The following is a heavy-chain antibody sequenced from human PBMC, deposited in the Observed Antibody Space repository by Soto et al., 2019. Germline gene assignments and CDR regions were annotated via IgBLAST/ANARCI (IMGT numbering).Heavy chain of an antibody. CDR1: GFTFRGYD. Sequence: GGSLRLSSEIFGFTFRGYDLNWMRQAPGKGLEWVAHISSGGDDLRYGDSVRGRFTVSRDNARKSLYLQMTSLRVEDTAVYYCARKVEALWGRGTMVTVSS. CDR3: ARKVEAL. CDR2: ISSGGDDL. J-gene: IGHJ3*01. D-gene: IGHD2-15*01. V-gene: IGHV3-48*03.